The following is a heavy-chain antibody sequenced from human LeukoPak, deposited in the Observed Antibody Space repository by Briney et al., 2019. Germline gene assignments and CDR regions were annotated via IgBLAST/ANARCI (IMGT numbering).Heavy chain of an antibody. CDR2: IIPIFGTA. J-gene: IGHJ4*02. CDR3: ARDPGGGGSFDY. V-gene: IGHV1-69*05. CDR1: GGTFSSYA. Sequence: ASVKVSCKASGGTFSSYAISWVRQAPGQGLEWMGGIIPIFGTANYAQKFRGRVTMTTDTSTSTAYMELRSLGSDDTAVYYCARDPGGGGSFDYWGQGTLVTVSS. D-gene: IGHD2-15*01.